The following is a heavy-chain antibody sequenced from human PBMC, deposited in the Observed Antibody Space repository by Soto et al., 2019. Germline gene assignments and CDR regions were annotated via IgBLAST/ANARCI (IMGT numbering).Heavy chain of an antibody. CDR1: GFTFSGSA. V-gene: IGHV3-73*02. J-gene: IGHJ4*02. CDR2: IRSKANSYAT. CDR3: SRLVGATSSFDY. Sequence: EVQLVESGGGLVQPGGSLKLSCAASGFTFSGSAMHWVRQASGKGLEWVGRIRSKANSYATAYAASVKGRFTISRDDSKNTAYLQTNSLKTEETAVYYCSRLVGATSSFDYWGQGTLVTVSS. D-gene: IGHD1-26*01.